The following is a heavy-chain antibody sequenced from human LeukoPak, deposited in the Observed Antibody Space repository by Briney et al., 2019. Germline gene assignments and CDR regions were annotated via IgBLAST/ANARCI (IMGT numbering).Heavy chain of an antibody. CDR3: ARPYYYDSSGFDAFDI. J-gene: IGHJ3*02. CDR2: INPNSGGT. CDR1: GYTFTSYY. D-gene: IGHD3-22*01. V-gene: IGHV1-2*02. Sequence: ASVKVSCKASGYTFTSYYMHWVRQAPGQGLEWMGWINPNSGGTNYAQKFQGRVTMTRDTSISTAYMELSRLRSDDTAVYYCARPYYYDSSGFDAFDIWGQGTTVTVSS.